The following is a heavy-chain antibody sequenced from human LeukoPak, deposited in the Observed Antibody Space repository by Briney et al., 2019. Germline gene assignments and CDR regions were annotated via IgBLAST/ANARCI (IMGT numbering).Heavy chain of an antibody. J-gene: IGHJ6*02. Sequence: PGGSLRLSCAASGFTFSSYAMSWVRQAPGKGLEWVSAISGSGGSTYYADSVKGRFTISRDNSKNTLYLQMNSLRAEDTAVYYCAKAVAGPYYYYGMDVWGQGTTLTVSS. CDR2: ISGSGGST. CDR3: AKAVAGPYYYYGMDV. CDR1: GFTFSSYA. D-gene: IGHD6-19*01. V-gene: IGHV3-23*01.